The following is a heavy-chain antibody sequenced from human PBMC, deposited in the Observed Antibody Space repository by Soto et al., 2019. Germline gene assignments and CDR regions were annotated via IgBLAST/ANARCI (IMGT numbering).Heavy chain of an antibody. CDR1: GGSVSSGSYY. CDR2: IYYSGST. CDR3: ARDSHIGGMDV. J-gene: IGHJ6*02. Sequence: SETLSLTCTVSGGSVSSGSYYWSWIRQPPGKGLGWIGYIYYSGSTNYNPSLKSRVTISVDTSKNQFSLKLSSVTAADTAVYYCARDSHIGGMDVWGQGTTVTVSS. V-gene: IGHV4-61*01.